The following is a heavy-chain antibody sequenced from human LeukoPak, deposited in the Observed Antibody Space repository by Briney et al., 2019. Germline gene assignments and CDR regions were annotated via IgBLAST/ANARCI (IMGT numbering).Heavy chain of an antibody. CDR1: GFSFCSYD. D-gene: IGHD3-10*01. Sequence: GGSLTLSCAASGFSFCSYDFGWVRQAPGKGLEWVSTISGSSGNTYYADSVKGRFTISRDNSKNTLYLQMNSLRAEETAVYYCAILLWFGESSLDVWGQGTLVTVSS. CDR3: AILLWFGESSLDV. CDR2: ISGSSGNT. V-gene: IGHV3-23*01. J-gene: IGHJ4*02.